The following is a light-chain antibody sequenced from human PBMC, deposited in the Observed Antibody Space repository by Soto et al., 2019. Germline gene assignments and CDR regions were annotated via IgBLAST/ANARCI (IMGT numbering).Light chain of an antibody. CDR2: DAA. CDR1: QTISNW. Sequence: DLQMTQSPSTLSASVGDRVTITCRASQTISNWLAWYQQKPGKAPKLLIYDAAKLESGVPSRFSGSGSGTEFTLTISSLQPDDFGTYYCQQYNSYAFTFGPGTKVDIK. J-gene: IGKJ3*01. CDR3: QQYNSYAFT. V-gene: IGKV1-5*01.